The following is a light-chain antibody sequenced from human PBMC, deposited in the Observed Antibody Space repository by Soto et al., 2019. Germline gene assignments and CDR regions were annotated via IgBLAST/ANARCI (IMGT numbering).Light chain of an antibody. CDR3: QTWGTGIVL. J-gene: IGLJ2*01. Sequence: QLVLTQSPSASASLGASVKLTCTLSSGHSNYAIAWHQQQPEKGPRYLMKLNSDGSHSKGDGIPDRFSGSSSGAERYLSISSLQSEDEADYCCQTWGTGIVLFGGGTKLTVL. V-gene: IGLV4-69*01. CDR2: LNSDGSH. CDR1: SGHSNYA.